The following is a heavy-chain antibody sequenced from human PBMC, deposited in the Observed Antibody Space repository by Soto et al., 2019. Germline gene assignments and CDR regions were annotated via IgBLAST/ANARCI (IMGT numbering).Heavy chain of an antibody. D-gene: IGHD4-17*01. CDR3: ARHSPPAYGVAVNY. J-gene: IGHJ4*02. Sequence: QLQLQESGPGLVKPSETPSLTCTVSGGSITSSRYYWGWIRQPPGKGLEWITSIYYSGDTYYNPSLKSRVTISVDTSSNQFSLKLSSVTAADTAVYYCARHSPPAYGVAVNYWGQGTLVTVSS. V-gene: IGHV4-39*01. CDR1: GGSITSSRYY. CDR2: IYYSGDT.